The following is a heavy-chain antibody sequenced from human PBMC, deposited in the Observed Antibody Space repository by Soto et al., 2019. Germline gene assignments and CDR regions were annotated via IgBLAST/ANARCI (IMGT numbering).Heavy chain of an antibody. V-gene: IGHV4-31*03. Sequence: QVQLQESGPGLVKPSQTLSLTCTVSGGSISSGGYYWSWIRQHPGKGLEWIGYIYYSGSTYYNPSLKSRVTISVDTSKNQFSLKLSSVTAADTAVYYCATRAMVRGVIGGMDVWGQGTTVTVSS. CDR1: GGSISSGGYY. D-gene: IGHD3-10*01. J-gene: IGHJ6*02. CDR2: IYYSGST. CDR3: ATRAMVRGVIGGMDV.